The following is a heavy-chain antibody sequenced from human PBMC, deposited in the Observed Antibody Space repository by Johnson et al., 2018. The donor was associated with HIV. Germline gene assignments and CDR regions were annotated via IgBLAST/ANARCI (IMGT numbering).Heavy chain of an antibody. CDR1: GFIVSYNY. CDR3: ARDQSSRQAFDI. V-gene: IGHV3-66*03. J-gene: IGHJ3*02. D-gene: IGHD6-6*01. CDR2: IYSGGST. Sequence: VQLVESGGGLIQPGGSLRLSCAASGFIVSYNYMSGVRQAPGKGLEWVSLIYSGGSTYYADSGKGRFTISSDNSKNTLYLQMNSLRAEDTAVYYCARDQSSRQAFDIWGQGTMVTVSS.